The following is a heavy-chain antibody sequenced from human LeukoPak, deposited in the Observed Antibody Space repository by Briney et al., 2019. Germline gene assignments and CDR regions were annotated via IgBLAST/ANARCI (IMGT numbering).Heavy chain of an antibody. CDR2: ISSSSSYI. V-gene: IGHV3-21*01. Sequence: PGGSLRLYCAASGFTFSSYSMNWVRQAPGKGLEWVSSISSSSSYIYYADSVKGRFTISRDNAKNSLYLQMNSLRAGDTAVYYCARDLATLPYDFWSGYSSGGYYFDYWGQGTLVTVSS. CDR1: GFTFSSYS. J-gene: IGHJ4*02. CDR3: ARDLATLPYDFWSGYSSGGYYFDY. D-gene: IGHD3-3*01.